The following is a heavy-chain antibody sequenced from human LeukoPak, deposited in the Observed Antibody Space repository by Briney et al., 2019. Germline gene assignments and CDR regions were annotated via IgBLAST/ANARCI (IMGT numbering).Heavy chain of an antibody. CDR3: TRGDGYNKYFDY. V-gene: IGHV3-49*04. CDR2: IRSKAYGGTT. CDR1: GFTFGDYA. Sequence: GGSLRLSCTASGFTFGDYAMSWVRQAPGKGLEWVGFIRSKAYGGTTEYAASVKGRFTISRDDSKSIAYLQMNSLKTEDTAVYYCTRGDGYNKYFDYWGQGTLVIVSS. J-gene: IGHJ4*02. D-gene: IGHD5-24*01.